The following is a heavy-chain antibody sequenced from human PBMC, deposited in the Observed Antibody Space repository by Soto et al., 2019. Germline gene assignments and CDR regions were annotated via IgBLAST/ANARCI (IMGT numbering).Heavy chain of an antibody. CDR2: IYYSGST. Sequence: SETLSLTCTVSGGSISSSSYYWGWIRQPPGKGLEWIGSIYYSGSTYYNPSLKSRVTISVDTSKNQFSLTLTSVTAADTAVYYCVRQGIGNQHGLVDVWGQGTTVTVSS. D-gene: IGHD1-1*01. V-gene: IGHV4-39*01. J-gene: IGHJ6*02. CDR1: GGSISSSSYY. CDR3: VRQGIGNQHGLVDV.